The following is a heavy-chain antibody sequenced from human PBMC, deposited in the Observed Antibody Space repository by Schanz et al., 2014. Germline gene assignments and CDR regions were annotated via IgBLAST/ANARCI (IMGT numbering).Heavy chain of an antibody. CDR2: VRTKDNHYAT. Sequence: EVHLVDSGGTLVQPGGSLRLSCVGSGFTFSASAIHWVRQASGKGLEWVGRVRTKDNHYATSYGASVSGRFTISRDGSKNTAYLQMNSLRTGDTAMYYCASYDNSGPYYLNHWGRGTLVTVSS. CDR1: GFTFSASA. D-gene: IGHD4-4*01. V-gene: IGHV3-73*01. CDR3: ASYDNSGPYYLNH. J-gene: IGHJ5*02.